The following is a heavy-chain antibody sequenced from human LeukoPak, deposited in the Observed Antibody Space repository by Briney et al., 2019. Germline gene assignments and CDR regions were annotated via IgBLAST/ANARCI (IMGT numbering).Heavy chain of an antibody. J-gene: IGHJ5*02. V-gene: IGHV3-21*01. CDR1: GFTFSSYS. Sequence: GGSLRLSCAASGFTFSSYSMNWVRQAPGKGLEWVSSITSSSSYIYYRDSVKGRFTISRDNAKNSLYLQMNSLRAEDTAVYYCARPKWELPMGGWFDPWGQGTLVTVSS. CDR2: ITSSSSYI. D-gene: IGHD1-26*01. CDR3: ARPKWELPMGGWFDP.